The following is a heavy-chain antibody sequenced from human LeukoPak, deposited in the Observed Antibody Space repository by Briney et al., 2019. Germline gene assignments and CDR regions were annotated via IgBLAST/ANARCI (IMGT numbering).Heavy chain of an antibody. CDR3: ARLDYYDSLFDF. Sequence: SETLSLTCTVSGGSLSSSTYYWGWVRQPPGKGLEWIGSIYYFGSTYYNPSLKSRVTISADTSENQFSLKLSSVTAADTAVYYCARLDYYDSLFDFWGQGTLVTVSS. CDR2: IYYFGST. D-gene: IGHD3-22*01. V-gene: IGHV4-39*01. CDR1: GGSLSSSTYY. J-gene: IGHJ4*02.